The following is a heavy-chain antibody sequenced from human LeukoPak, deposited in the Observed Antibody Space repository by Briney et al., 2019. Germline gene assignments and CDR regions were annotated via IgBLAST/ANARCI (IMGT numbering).Heavy chain of an antibody. CDR3: ARGGFGGLRTWFDP. CDR2: INHSGST. J-gene: IGHJ5*02. D-gene: IGHD3-10*01. Sequence: PSETLSLTCTVSGGSISSYYWSWIRQPPGKGLEWIGEINHSGSTNYNPSLKSRVTISVDTSKNQFSLKLSSVTAADTAVYYCARGGFGGLRTWFDPWGQGTLVTVSS. V-gene: IGHV4-34*01. CDR1: GGSISSYY.